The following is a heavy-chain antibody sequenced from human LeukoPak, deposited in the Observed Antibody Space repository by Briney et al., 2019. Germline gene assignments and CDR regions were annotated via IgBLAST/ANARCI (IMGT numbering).Heavy chain of an antibody. J-gene: IGHJ5*02. D-gene: IGHD3-10*01. CDR2: ISAYNGNT. CDR3: ARVAYYGSGSYYNLNWFDP. Sequence: ASVKVSCKASGYTFTSYGIGWVRQAPGQGLEWMGWISAYNGNTNYAQKLQGRVTMTTDTSTSTAYMELRSLRSDDTAVYYCARVAYYGSGSYYNLNWFDPWGQGTLVTVSS. CDR1: GYTFTSYG. V-gene: IGHV1-18*01.